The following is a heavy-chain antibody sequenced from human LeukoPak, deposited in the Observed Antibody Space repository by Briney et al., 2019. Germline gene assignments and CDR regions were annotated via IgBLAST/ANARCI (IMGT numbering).Heavy chain of an antibody. CDR3: ARDLPSHYVGLVDYYYYYYYMDV. D-gene: IGHD3-16*01. CDR1: GGSISSGSYY. V-gene: IGHV4-61*02. Sequence: PSQTLSLTCTVSGGSISSGSYYWSWIRQPAGKGLDWIGRIYTTGSTNYNPSLKSRVTISVDTSKNQFSLKLSSVTAADTAVYYCARDLPSHYVGLVDYYYYYYYMDVWGKGTTVTISS. J-gene: IGHJ6*03. CDR2: IYTTGST.